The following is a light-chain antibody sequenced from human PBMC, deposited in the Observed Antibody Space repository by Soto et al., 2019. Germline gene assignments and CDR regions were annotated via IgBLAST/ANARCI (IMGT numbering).Light chain of an antibody. CDR2: DAS. V-gene: IGKV1-5*01. CDR1: QSISSW. CDR3: QQYNSYPWT. J-gene: IGKJ1*01. Sequence: DIPMTQSPSTLSASVGDRVTITCRASQSISSWLAWYQQKPGKAPKLLIYDASSLESGVPSRFSGSGSGTEVTLSISSLQPDSFAAYYCQQYNSYPWTFGQGTKVELK.